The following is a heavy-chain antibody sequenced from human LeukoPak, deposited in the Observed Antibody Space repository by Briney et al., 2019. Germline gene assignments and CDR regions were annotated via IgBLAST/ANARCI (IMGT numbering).Heavy chain of an antibody. Sequence: RGGSLRLSCTASGFTFGDYAMSGVRQAPGKGLEGVGFIRSKAYGGTTAYAASVKGRFTISRDDSKSLAYLQMNSLKTEDTAVYYCTSDSEWLERLRPNFYGMDVWGQGTTVTVSS. V-gene: IGHV3-49*04. J-gene: IGHJ6*02. CDR3: TSDSEWLERLRPNFYGMDV. CDR2: IRSKAYGGTT. D-gene: IGHD6-19*01. CDR1: GFTFGDYA.